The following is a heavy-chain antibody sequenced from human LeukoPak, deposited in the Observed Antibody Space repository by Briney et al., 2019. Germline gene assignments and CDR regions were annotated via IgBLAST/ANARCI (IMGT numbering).Heavy chain of an antibody. CDR3: ARGVEPLAANTLAY. V-gene: IGHV3-53*01. Sequence: QTGGSLRLSCAAPRFTLTTNEMTWVRQAPGKGLEWVSVLYSDGNTKYSDSVQGRFTISRDNSKNTLYLEMNSLSPDDTSVYYCARGVEPLAANTLAYWGQGTLVTVSS. J-gene: IGHJ4*02. D-gene: IGHD1-14*01. CDR2: LYSDGNT. CDR1: RFTLTTNE.